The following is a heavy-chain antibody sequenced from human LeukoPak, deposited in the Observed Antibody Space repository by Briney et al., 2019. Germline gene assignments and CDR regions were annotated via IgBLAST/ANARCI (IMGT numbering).Heavy chain of an antibody. D-gene: IGHD1/OR15-1a*01. Sequence: GGSLRLSCAASGFTFSDNWMSWVRQAPGKGLEWVANIKKDGSHSNYVDSVKGRFTISRDNDKNSLYLQTNSLRAEDTAVYYCARDRGWNTFDFWGQGTLVTVSS. CDR1: GFTFSDNW. CDR2: IKKDGSHS. CDR3: ARDRGWNTFDF. J-gene: IGHJ4*02. V-gene: IGHV3-7*01.